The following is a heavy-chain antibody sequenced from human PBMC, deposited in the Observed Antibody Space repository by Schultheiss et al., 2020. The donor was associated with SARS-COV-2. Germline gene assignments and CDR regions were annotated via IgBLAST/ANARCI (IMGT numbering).Heavy chain of an antibody. CDR3: ARGYSYAPYAFDI. D-gene: IGHD5-18*01. J-gene: IGHJ3*02. CDR2: IYPIDSDI. Sequence: GGSLRLSCEGSGYSFTSYWIGWVRQMPGKGLEWMAMIYPIDSDIRYSPPFQGQVTISSDKSITTAYLQWSSLKASDTAMYYCARGYSYAPYAFDIWGQGTMVTVSS. V-gene: IGHV5-51*01. CDR1: GYSFTSYW.